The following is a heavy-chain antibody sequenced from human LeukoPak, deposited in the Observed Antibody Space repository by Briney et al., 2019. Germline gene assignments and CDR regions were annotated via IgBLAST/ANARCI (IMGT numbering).Heavy chain of an antibody. J-gene: IGHJ4*02. CDR3: ARTPYDSSGYFPF. Sequence: SETLSLTCAVSGGSISSSNWWSWVRQPPGKGLEWIGEIYHSGSTNYNPSLKSRVTISVDKSKNQFSLKLSSVTAADTAVYYCARTPYDSSGYFPFWGQGTLVTVSS. V-gene: IGHV4-4*02. D-gene: IGHD3-22*01. CDR1: GGSISSSNW. CDR2: IYHSGST.